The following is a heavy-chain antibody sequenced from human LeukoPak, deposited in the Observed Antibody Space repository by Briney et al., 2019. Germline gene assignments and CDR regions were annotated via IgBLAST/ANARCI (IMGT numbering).Heavy chain of an antibody. D-gene: IGHD6-19*01. Sequence: GGSLRLSCVASGITFSDYGMHWVRQAPGRGLEWVAVITFDGHNKFYSDSVKGRFTVSRDNSKNTLYLQMNSLRAEDTAVYYCAKVWSPSGWFWGYFDYWGQGTLVTVSS. V-gene: IGHV3-30*18. CDR3: AKVWSPSGWFWGYFDY. J-gene: IGHJ4*02. CDR2: ITFDGHNK. CDR1: GITFSDYG.